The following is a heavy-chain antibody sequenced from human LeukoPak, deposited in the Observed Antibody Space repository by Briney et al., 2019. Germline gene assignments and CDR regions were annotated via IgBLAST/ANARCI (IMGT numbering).Heavy chain of an antibody. CDR2: ISGSGGST. D-gene: IGHD3-3*01. J-gene: IGHJ4*02. CDR1: GFTFSSYA. V-gene: IGHV3-23*01. CDR3: ANPSDDFWSGYYFY. Sequence: PGGSLRLSCAASGFTFSSYAMSWVRQAPGKGLEWVSAISGSGGSTYYADSVKGRFTISRDNSKNTLYLQMNSLRAEDTAVYYCANPSDDFWSGYYFYWGQGTLVTVSS.